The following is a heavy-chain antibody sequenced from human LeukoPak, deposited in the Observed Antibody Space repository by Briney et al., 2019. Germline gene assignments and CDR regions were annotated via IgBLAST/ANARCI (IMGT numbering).Heavy chain of an antibody. V-gene: IGHV3-33*01. D-gene: IGHD2-2*01. CDR3: ARDQEDIVVVPAAKGAWYYYYGMDV. CDR2: IWYDGSNK. J-gene: IGHJ6*02. CDR1: GFTFSSYG. Sequence: GGSLRLSCAASGFTFSSYGMHWVRQAPGKGLEWVAVIWYDGSNKYYADSVKGRFTISRDNSKNTLYLQMNSLRAEDTAVYYCARDQEDIVVVPAAKGAWYYYYGMDVWGQGTTVTVSS.